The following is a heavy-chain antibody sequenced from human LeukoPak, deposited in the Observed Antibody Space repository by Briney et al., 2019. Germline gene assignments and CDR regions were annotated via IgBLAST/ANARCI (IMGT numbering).Heavy chain of an antibody. D-gene: IGHD3-22*01. CDR1: GLTFSSYA. CDR2: ISYDGSNK. J-gene: IGHJ4*02. Sequence: PGRSLKLSCAASGLTFSSYAMHWVRQAPGKGLEWVAVISYDGSNKYYADSVKGRFTISRDNSKNTLYLQMNSLRAEDTAVYYCARGSIHYYDSSGFPTDYWGQGTLVTVSS. CDR3: ARGSIHYYDSSGFPTDY. V-gene: IGHV3-30*01.